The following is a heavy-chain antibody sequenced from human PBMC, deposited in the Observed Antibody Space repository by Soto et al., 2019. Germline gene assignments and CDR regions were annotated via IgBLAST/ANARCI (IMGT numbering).Heavy chain of an antibody. Sequence: PSETLSLTCIVSGGSISSYYWSWIRQPPGRGLEWIGYIFYSGSTNYNPSLKSRVTISVDTSKNQFSLKLNSVTAADTAVYYCARGSPVRANWNFDYWGRGTLVTVS. V-gene: IGHV4-59*01. CDR2: IFYSGST. D-gene: IGHD2-8*01. CDR1: GGSISSYY. CDR3: ARGSPVRANWNFDY. J-gene: IGHJ4*02.